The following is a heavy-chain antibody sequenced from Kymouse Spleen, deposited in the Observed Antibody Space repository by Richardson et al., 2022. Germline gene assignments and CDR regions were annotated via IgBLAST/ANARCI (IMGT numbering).Heavy chain of an antibody. CDR3: TRHGTVTTGYFDY. CDR2: IRSKANSYAT. CDR1: GFTFSGSA. Sequence: EVQLVESGGGLVQPGGSLKLSCAASGFTFSGSAMHWVRQASGKGLEWVGRIRSKANSYATAYAASVKGRFTISRDDSKNTAYLQMNSLKTEDTAVYYCTRHGTVTTGYFDYWGQGTLVTVSS. V-gene: IGHV3-73*02. D-gene: IGHD4-11,IGHD4-11*01. J-gene: IGHJ4*02.